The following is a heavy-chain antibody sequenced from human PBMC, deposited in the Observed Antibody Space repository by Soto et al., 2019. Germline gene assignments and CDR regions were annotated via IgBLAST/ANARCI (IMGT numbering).Heavy chain of an antibody. D-gene: IGHD4-17*01. Sequence: GGSLRLSCEVSGFRFDDYGMHWVRQAPGKGLEWIAGISRDSRSISYGASMKGRFTISRDNAKNSLYLQLNSLRADDTAFYYCVKDALTTVAYYFDYWGQGALVTVSS. V-gene: IGHV3-9*01. CDR3: VKDALTTVAYYFDY. CDR2: ISRDSRSI. J-gene: IGHJ4*02. CDR1: GFRFDDYG.